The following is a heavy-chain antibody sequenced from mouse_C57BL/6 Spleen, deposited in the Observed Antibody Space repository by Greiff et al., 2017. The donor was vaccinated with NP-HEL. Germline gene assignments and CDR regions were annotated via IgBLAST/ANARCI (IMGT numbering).Heavy chain of an antibody. CDR2: ISDGGSYT. CDR1: GFTFSSYA. CDR3: ARGLYGSSYGWFAY. J-gene: IGHJ3*01. V-gene: IGHV5-4*03. D-gene: IGHD1-1*01. Sequence: EVNLVESGGGLVKPGGSLKLSCAASGFTFSSYAMSWVRQTPEKRLEWVATISDGGSYTYYPDNVKGRFTISRDNAKNNLYLQMSHLKSEDTAMYYCARGLYGSSYGWFAYWGQGTLVTVSA.